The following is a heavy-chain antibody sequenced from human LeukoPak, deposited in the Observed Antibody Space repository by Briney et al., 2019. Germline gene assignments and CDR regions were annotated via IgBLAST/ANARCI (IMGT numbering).Heavy chain of an antibody. V-gene: IGHV4-59*08. Sequence: SETLSLTCTVSGGSISSYYWSWIRQPPGMGLEWIGYIYYSGSTNYNPSLKSRVTISVDTSKNQFSLKLSSVTAADTAVYYCARHEGYSSSQPFGYWGQGTLVTVSS. CDR1: GGSISSYY. CDR3: ARHEGYSSSQPFGY. J-gene: IGHJ4*02. D-gene: IGHD6-13*01. CDR2: IYYSGST.